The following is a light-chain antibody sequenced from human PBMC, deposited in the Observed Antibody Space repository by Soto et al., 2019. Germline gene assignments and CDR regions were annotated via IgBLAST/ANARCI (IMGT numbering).Light chain of an antibody. CDR2: KAS. V-gene: IGKV1-5*03. J-gene: IGKJ1*01. Sequence: DIQMTQSPSTLSASVGDRVTITCRASQSISSWLAWYQQKPGKAPKLLIYKASSLESGVPSRFSGSGSGTEFTLTTSSLQPDDFATYYCQQYKSYSRTFGQGTKVDIK. CDR1: QSISSW. CDR3: QQYKSYSRT.